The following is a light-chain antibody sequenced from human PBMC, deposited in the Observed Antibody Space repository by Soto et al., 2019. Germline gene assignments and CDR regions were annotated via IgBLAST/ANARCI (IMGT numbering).Light chain of an antibody. CDR2: TTN. V-gene: IGLV8-61*01. J-gene: IGLJ2*01. Sequence: QAVVTQEPSFSVSPGGTVTLTCGLSSGSVSTTYYPSWYQQAPGQAPRTLIYTTNARSSGVPGRFSGSILGNKAALTITGAQADDESDYHCALYMSGGWVFGEGTQLTVL. CDR1: SGSVSTTYY. CDR3: ALYMSGGWV.